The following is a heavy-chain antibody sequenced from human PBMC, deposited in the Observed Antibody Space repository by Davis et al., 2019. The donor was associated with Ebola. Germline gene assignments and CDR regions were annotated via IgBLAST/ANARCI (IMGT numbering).Heavy chain of an antibody. V-gene: IGHV5-51*01. D-gene: IGHD2-21*01. Sequence: GESLKISCKTSGYIFTNYWIAWVRQQPGSGLEWMGPIYPRDSDVRYNSSFQGQVSISADNSVTTAYLQWRSLQASDAAMYYCAISYCGGNCFSEHYFDYGGQGTLVTVSS. CDR3: AISYCGGNCFSEHYFDY. CDR2: IYPRDSDV. CDR1: GYIFTNYW. J-gene: IGHJ4*02.